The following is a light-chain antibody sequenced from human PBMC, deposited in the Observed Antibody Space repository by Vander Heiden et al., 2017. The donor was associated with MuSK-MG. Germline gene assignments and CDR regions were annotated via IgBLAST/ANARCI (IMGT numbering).Light chain of an antibody. J-gene: IGLJ1*01. V-gene: IGLV1-44*01. Sequence: QSVLTQPPSASGTPGQRVTISCSGSSSNIGSNPVNWYQQLPGAAPNLLIYSDNQRPSGVPDRFSGSKSGTSASLAISGLQSEDEADYYCAPWDDSLSGYVFGTGTKVTVL. CDR2: SDN. CDR1: SSNIGSNP. CDR3: APWDDSLSGYV.